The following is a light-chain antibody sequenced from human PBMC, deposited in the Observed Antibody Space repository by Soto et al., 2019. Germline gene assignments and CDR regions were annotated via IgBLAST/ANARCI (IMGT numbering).Light chain of an antibody. V-gene: IGLV2-23*02. Sequence: QSVLTQPASVSGSPGQSITISCSATSSDVGSYNLVSWYQHHPGKAPTLMIYEVSKRPSGVSNRFSGSKSGNTASLTISGLQAEDEADYYCCSYAGSSTWVFGGGTKLTVL. CDR3: CSYAGSSTWV. CDR1: SSDVGSYNL. CDR2: EVS. J-gene: IGLJ3*02.